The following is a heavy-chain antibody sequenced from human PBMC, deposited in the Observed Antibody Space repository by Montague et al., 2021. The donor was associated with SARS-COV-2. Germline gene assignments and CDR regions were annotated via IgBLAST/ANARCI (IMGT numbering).Heavy chain of an antibody. V-gene: IGHV2-5*01. D-gene: IGHD3-9*01. CDR3: AHLIRYYDIFTGNPFDY. Sequence: PALVKPTQTLTLTCTFSGFSLTTRTVGVGWIRQPPGKALEWLALIYSNDDKRYSPSLQNRLTITKDTSKNQVVLRMTNMDPVDTATYYCAHLIRYYDIFTGNPFDYGGQGILVTVSS. CDR2: IYSNDDK. J-gene: IGHJ4*02. CDR1: GFSLTTRTVG.